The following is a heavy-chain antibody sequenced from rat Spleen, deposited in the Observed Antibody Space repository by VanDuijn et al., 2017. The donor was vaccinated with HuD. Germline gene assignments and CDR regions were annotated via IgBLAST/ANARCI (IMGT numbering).Heavy chain of an antibody. J-gene: IGHJ1*01. D-gene: IGHD3-8*01. CDR2: ISTGGGNT. V-gene: IGHV5-20*01. Sequence: EVQLVESDGGLVQPGRSLKLSCAASGFTFSDYYMAWVRQAPTKGLEWVASISTGGGNTYYPDSVKGRFTISRDNAKSTLYLQMDSLRSEDTATYYCTTARNVPSYWYFDFWGPGTMVTVSS. CDR1: GFTFSDYY. CDR3: TTARNVPSYWYFDF.